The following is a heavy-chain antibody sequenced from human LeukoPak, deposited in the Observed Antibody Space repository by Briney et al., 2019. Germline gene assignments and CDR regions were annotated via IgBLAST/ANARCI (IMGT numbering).Heavy chain of an antibody. CDR2: IYPGDSDT. Sequence: GASLKISCKGSGYSFTSYWIGWVRQLPGKGLEWMGIIYPGDSDTRYSPSFQGQVTISADKSISTAYLQWSSLKASDTAMYYCARVVPAAMYYFDYWGQGTLVTVSS. V-gene: IGHV5-51*01. D-gene: IGHD2-2*01. CDR3: ARVVPAAMYYFDY. CDR1: GYSFTSYW. J-gene: IGHJ4*02.